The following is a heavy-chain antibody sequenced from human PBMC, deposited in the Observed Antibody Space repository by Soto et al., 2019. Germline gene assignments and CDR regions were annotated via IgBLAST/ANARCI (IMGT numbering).Heavy chain of an antibody. CDR3: AREGLAGWFDP. V-gene: IGHV4-59*01. CDR1: GGSISSYY. D-gene: IGHD6-19*01. J-gene: IGHJ5*02. Sequence: PSETLSLTCTVSGGSISSYYWSWIRQPPGKGLEWIGYIYYSGSTNYNPSLKSRVTISVDTSKNQFSLKLSSVTAADTAVCYCAREGLAGWFDPWGQGTLVTVSS. CDR2: IYYSGST.